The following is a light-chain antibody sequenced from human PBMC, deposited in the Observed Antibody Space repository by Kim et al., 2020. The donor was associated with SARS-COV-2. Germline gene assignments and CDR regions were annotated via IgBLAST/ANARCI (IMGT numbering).Light chain of an antibody. V-gene: IGLV2-23*02. CDR1: SSDVGNYDL. Sequence: GQSITIACTGSSSDVGNYDLVSWYKQQPGKAPKILIYEVSKRPSGVSNRVSGSKSGNRASLTISGLQAEDESDYYCCAYAGSRSYVFGGGTKVTVL. CDR3: CAYAGSRSYV. CDR2: EVS. J-gene: IGLJ1*01.